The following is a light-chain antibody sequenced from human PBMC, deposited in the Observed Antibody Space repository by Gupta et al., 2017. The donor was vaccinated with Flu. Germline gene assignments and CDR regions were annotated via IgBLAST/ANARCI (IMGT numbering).Light chain of an antibody. CDR3: MQALQTLIT. J-gene: IGKJ5*01. V-gene: IGKV2-28*01. CDR2: LGS. Sequence: DIVMTQSPLSLPVTPGEPASISCRSSQSLRHSNGYNYLDWYLQKPGQSPQLLSYLGSNRASGVPDRFRGRGSGTDFTLKISRVEAEDVGVDYCMQALQTLITFGQGTRLEIK. CDR1: QSLRHSNGYNY.